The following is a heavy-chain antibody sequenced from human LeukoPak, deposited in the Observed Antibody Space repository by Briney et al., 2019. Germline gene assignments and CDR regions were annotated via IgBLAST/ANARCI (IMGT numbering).Heavy chain of an antibody. CDR2: ISYDGSNK. V-gene: IGHV3-30-3*01. CDR3: AREGHITMIVVVITGFDY. Sequence: PGGSLRLSCAASGFTFSSYAMRWVRQAPGKGLEWVAVISYDGSNKYYADSVKGRFTISRDNSKNTLYLQMNSLRAEDTAVYYCAREGHITMIVVVITGFDYWGQGTLVTVSS. J-gene: IGHJ4*02. CDR1: GFTFSSYA. D-gene: IGHD3-22*01.